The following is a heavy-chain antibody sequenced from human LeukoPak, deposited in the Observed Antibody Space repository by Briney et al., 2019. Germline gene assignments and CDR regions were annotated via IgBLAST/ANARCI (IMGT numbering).Heavy chain of an antibody. CDR2: ISGSGGST. Sequence: GSLRLSCAASGFTFSSYAMSWVRQAPGKGLEWVSAISGSGGSTYYADSVEGRFTISRDNSKNTLYLQMNSLRAEDTAVYYCAKGRSGWFATPLDYWGQGTLVTVSS. CDR1: GFTFSSYA. D-gene: IGHD6-19*01. J-gene: IGHJ4*02. CDR3: AKGRSGWFATPLDY. V-gene: IGHV3-23*01.